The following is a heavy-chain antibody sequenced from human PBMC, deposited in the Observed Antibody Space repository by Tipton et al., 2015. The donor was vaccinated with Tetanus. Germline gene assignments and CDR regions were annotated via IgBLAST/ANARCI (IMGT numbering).Heavy chain of an antibody. D-gene: IGHD2-8*01. J-gene: IGHJ4*02. CDR1: GFTFSSYA. CDR3: AKDPEDIVLMVYAIFDY. Sequence: SLRLSCAASGFTFSSYAMSWVRQAPGKGLEWVSAISGSGGSTYYADSVKGRFTISRDNSKNTLYLQMNSLRAEDTAVYYCAKDPEDIVLMVYAIFDYWGQGTLVTVSS. V-gene: IGHV3-23*01. CDR2: ISGSGGST.